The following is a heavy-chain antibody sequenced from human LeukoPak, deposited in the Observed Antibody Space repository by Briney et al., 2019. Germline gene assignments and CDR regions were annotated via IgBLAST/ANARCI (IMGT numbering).Heavy chain of an antibody. V-gene: IGHV1-69*04. CDR2: IIPILGIA. D-gene: IGHD5-18*01. CDR1: GGTFSSYA. Sequence: VASVNVSCKASGGTFSSYAIRWVRQAPGQGLEWMGRIIPILGIANYAQKFQGRVTITADKSTSTAYMELSSLRSEDTAVYYCARDILDTAIEGYYYYYGMDVWGQGTTVTVSS. J-gene: IGHJ6*02. CDR3: ARDILDTAIEGYYYYYGMDV.